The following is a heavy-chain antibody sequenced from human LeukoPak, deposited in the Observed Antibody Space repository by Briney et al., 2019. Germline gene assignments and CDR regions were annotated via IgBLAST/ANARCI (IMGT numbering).Heavy chain of an antibody. CDR1: GFSISNKY. V-gene: IGHV3-23*01. CDR2: ISGSGGST. J-gene: IGHJ3*02. Sequence: GGSLRLSCAASGFSISNKYMTWVRQAPGKGLEWVSGISGSGGSTFYADSVKGRFTISRDNSKNTLYLQMNGLRVEDTAVYYCVREGPRGLAFDIWGQGTMVTVSS. CDR3: VREGPRGLAFDI.